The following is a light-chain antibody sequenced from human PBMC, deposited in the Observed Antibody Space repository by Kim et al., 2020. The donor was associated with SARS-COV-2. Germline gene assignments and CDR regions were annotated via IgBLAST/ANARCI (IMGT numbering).Light chain of an antibody. CDR3: SSYAGSNNYV. V-gene: IGLV2-8*01. Sequence: GTSITIVHTGTSSGVGSYNSASWYQQHPGKAPKLMIVEVTKRPSGVPYRFSGSQSGNTASLTVSGHQAEDEAEYYCSSYAGSNNYVSGTGTKVTVL. J-gene: IGLJ1*01. CDR1: SSGVGSYNS. CDR2: EVT.